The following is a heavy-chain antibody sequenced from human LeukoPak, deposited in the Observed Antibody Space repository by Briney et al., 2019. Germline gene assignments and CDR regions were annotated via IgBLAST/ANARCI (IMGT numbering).Heavy chain of an antibody. CDR3: TRLLRFLEWPHFDY. D-gene: IGHD3-3*01. J-gene: IGHJ4*02. CDR2: IRSKANSYAT. Sequence: PGGSLRLSCAASGFTFSGSAMHWVRQPSGKGLEWVGRIRSKANSYATAYAASVKGRFTISRDDSKNTAYLQMNSLKTEDTAVYYCTRLLRFLEWPHFDYWGQGTLVTVSS. CDR1: GFTFSGSA. V-gene: IGHV3-73*01.